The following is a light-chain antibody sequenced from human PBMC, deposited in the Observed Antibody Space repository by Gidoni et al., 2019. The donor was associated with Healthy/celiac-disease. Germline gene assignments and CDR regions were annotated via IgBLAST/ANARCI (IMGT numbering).Light chain of an antibody. CDR1: QGISNY. J-gene: IGKJ3*01. CDR3: QKYNSAPRVT. V-gene: IGKV1-27*01. Sequence: DIQMTQSPSSLSASVGDRVTITCRASQGISNYLAWYQQKPGKVPKLLIYAASTLQSGVPSRFSGSGSGTDFTLTISSLQPEDVATYYCQKYNSAPRVTFVPXTKVDIK. CDR2: AAS.